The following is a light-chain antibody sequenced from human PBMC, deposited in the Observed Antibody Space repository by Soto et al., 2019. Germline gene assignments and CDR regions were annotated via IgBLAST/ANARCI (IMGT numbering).Light chain of an antibody. CDR3: SSYTSSSTWV. CDR2: EVS. J-gene: IGLJ3*02. CDR1: STDVGGYNY. V-gene: IGLV2-14*01. Sequence: QSALTQPASVSGSPGQSITISCTGTSTDVGGYNYVSWYQHHPGKAPKLIIFEVSQRPSGASNRFSGSKSGNTASLTISGLQAEDEADYYCSSYTSSSTWVFGGGTKLTVL.